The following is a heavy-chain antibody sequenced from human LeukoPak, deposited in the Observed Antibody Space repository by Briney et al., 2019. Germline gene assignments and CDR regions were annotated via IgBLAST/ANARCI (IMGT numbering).Heavy chain of an antibody. CDR1: GGSVSSGSYY. CDR3: ARAREFDFWSGKYYFDY. V-gene: IGHV4-61*01. Sequence: SETLSLTCTVSGGSVSSGSYYWSWIRQPPGKGPEWIGYIYYSGSTNYNPSLKSRVTISVDTSKNQFSLKLSSVTAADTAVYYCARAREFDFWSGKYYFDYWGQGTLVTVSS. D-gene: IGHD3-3*01. CDR2: IYYSGST. J-gene: IGHJ4*02.